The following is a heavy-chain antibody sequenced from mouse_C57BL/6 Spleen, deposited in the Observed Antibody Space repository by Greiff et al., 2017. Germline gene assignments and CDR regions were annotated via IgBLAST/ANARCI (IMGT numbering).Heavy chain of an antibody. CDR1: GFTFSSYA. J-gene: IGHJ2*01. CDR3: ARVYGHYPAYFDY. Sequence: EVMLVESGGGLVKPGGSLKLSCAASGFTFSSYAMSWVRQTPEKRLEWVATISDGGSYTYYPDNVKGRFTISRDNAKNNLYLQMSPLKSEDTAMYYCARVYGHYPAYFDYWGQGTTLTVSS. CDR2: ISDGGSYT. V-gene: IGHV5-4*03. D-gene: IGHD2-1*01.